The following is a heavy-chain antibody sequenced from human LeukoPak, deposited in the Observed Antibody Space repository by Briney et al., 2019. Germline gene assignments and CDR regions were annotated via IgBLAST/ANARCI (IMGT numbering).Heavy chain of an antibody. CDR3: ASHYYDSSGYYYFDDY. D-gene: IGHD3-22*01. J-gene: IGHJ4*02. Sequence: SVKVSCKASGGTFSSYAISWVRQAPGQGLEWMGGIIPIFGTANYAQKFQGRVTITADESTSTAYMELSSLRSEDTAVYYCASHYYDSSGYYYFDDYWGQGTLVTVSS. V-gene: IGHV1-69*13. CDR1: GGTFSSYA. CDR2: IIPIFGTA.